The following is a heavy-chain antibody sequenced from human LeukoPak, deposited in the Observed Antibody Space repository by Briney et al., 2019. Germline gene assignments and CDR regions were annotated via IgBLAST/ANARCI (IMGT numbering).Heavy chain of an antibody. V-gene: IGHV3-21*01. D-gene: IGHD3-22*01. CDR3: AREYYYDSSGYYPTFDY. CDR1: GFTFSSYS. Sequence: PGGSLRLSCAASGFTFSSYSMNWVRQAPGKGLEWVSFIRSSSSYIYYADSVKGRFTISRDNAKNSLYLQMNSLRVEDTAVYYCAREYYYDSSGYYPTFDYWGQGTLVTVSS. CDR2: IRSSSSYI. J-gene: IGHJ4*02.